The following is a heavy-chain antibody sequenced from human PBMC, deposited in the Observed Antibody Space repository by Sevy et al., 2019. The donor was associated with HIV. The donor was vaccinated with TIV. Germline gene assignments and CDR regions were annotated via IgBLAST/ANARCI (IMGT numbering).Heavy chain of an antibody. V-gene: IGHV3-74*01. CDR1: GFTFTNHR. CDR2: INTDGSST. Sequence: GGSLRLSCAASGFTFTNHRMHWVRQAPGRGLVWVSRINTDGSSTSYADSVKGRFTISSDNAKNTLYLQMNSLRVEDTAVFYCARGPPHSSRHFYVGDRWGQGALVTVSS. J-gene: IGHJ4*02. D-gene: IGHD3-16*01. CDR3: ARGPPHSSRHFYVGDR.